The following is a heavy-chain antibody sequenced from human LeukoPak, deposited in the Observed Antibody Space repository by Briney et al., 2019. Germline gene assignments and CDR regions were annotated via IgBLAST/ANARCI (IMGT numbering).Heavy chain of an antibody. CDR3: ARGVWFGELSFDY. CDR1: GGTFSSYA. V-gene: IGHV1-69*06. CDR2: IIPIFGTA. D-gene: IGHD3-10*01. J-gene: IGHJ4*02. Sequence: ASVKVSCKASGGTFSSYAISWVRQAPGQGLEWMGGIIPIFGTANYAQKFQGRVTITADKSTSTAYMELSSLRSEDTAVYYCARGVWFGELSFDYWGQGTWSPSPQ.